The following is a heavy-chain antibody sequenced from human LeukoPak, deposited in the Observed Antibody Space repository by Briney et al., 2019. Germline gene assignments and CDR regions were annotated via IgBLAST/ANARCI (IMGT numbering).Heavy chain of an antibody. D-gene: IGHD3-10*01. CDR1: GFTFDDYA. Sequence: GGSLRLSCAASGFTFDDYAMHWVRLAPGKGLEGVSGISWNSGSIDYSDAVKGRFTISRDTAKDSLPLQMNSLRTEDMALYFCARANYPYGPVYDAFDIWGQGTMVTVSS. CDR2: ISWNSGSI. J-gene: IGHJ3*02. V-gene: IGHV3-9*03. CDR3: ARANYPYGPVYDAFDI.